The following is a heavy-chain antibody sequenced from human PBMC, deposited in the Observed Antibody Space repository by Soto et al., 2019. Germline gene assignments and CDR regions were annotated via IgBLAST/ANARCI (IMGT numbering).Heavy chain of an antibody. CDR2: IVPIFGKA. CDR1: GGTFSDSV. D-gene: IGHD3-16*02. V-gene: IGHV1-69*01. J-gene: IGHJ4*02. CDR3: ARGLITFGGVIG. Sequence: QVQLVQSGPEVKKPGSSVKVSCKASGGTFSDSVTSWVRQAPGQGLEWMGGIVPIFGKANLAEKFQDRVTITADESTSTAYMKLSSLRSEDTAVYYCARGLITFGGVIGWGQGTLVTVSS.